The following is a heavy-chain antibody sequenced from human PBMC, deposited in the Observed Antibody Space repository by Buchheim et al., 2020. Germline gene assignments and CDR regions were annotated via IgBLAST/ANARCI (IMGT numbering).Heavy chain of an antibody. CDR1: GFTFSNFG. CDR3: AKQTVATINYYYDMDV. V-gene: IGHV3-23*01. CDR2: ISGRGSGT. Sequence: EVQLLESGGVLVQPGGSLRLSCVGSGFTFSNFGMSWVRQAPGKGLEWVSSISGRGSGTHYADSVKGRFTLSRDNSKNTMYLQMKSLRGEDTAVYYCAKQTVATINYYYDMDVWGRGTT. D-gene: IGHD5-12*01. J-gene: IGHJ6*02.